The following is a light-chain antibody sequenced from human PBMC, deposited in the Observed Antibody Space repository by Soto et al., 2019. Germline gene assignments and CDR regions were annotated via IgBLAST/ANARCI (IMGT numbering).Light chain of an antibody. CDR1: QSVSSNY. J-gene: IGKJ1*01. CDR2: DAS. V-gene: IGKV3-20*01. Sequence: EIVLTQYPGTLSLSPGERATLSCRAGQSVSSNYLAWYQQKAGQAPRLLIYDASSRATGIPDRFSGSGSGTDFTLTISRLEPEDFAVYYCQQYGSSPRTFGQGTKV. CDR3: QQYGSSPRT.